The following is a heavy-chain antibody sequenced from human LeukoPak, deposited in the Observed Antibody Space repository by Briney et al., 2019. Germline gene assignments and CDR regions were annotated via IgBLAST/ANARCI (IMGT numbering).Heavy chain of an antibody. J-gene: IGHJ4*02. CDR1: GGSISSYY. CDR2: IYTSGST. CDR3: ARGDLITVAGTVPVSGFDY. Sequence: SGTLSLTCTVSGGSISSYYWSWIRQPAGKGLEWIGRIYTSGSTNYNPSLESRVTMSVDTSKNQFSLKLSSVTAADTAVYYCARGDLITVAGTVPVSGFDYWGQGTLVTDSS. D-gene: IGHD6-19*01. V-gene: IGHV4-4*07.